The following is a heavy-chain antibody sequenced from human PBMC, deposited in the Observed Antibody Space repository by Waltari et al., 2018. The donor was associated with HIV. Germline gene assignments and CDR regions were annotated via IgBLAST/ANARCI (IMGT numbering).Heavy chain of an antibody. D-gene: IGHD1-26*01. CDR2: IYPGDSDT. CDR1: GATFSSYW. V-gene: IGHV5-51*03. CDR3: ARLGDSGNYWYYYGMDV. Sequence: EFQLVQSGAEVKKRGGSLKISCEGSGATFSSYWFAWVRQMPGKGLEWMGIIYPGDSDTSYSPSVQGQVTISADKSISTAYLQWSSLKASDTAMYYCARLGDSGNYWYYYGMDVWGQGTTVTVSS. J-gene: IGHJ6*02.